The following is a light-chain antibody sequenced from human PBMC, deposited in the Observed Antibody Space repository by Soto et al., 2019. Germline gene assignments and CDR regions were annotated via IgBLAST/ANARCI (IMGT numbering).Light chain of an antibody. J-gene: IGKJ2*01. V-gene: IGKV1-5*01. Sequence: DIQMTQSPSTLSASVGDRVTFTCRASQFINNWLAWYQQKPGQAPRLLIYGASARATGISARFSGSGSGTEFTLTISSLQSEDFAVYYCQHYNNWPFTFGQGTKLEIK. CDR3: QHYNNWPFT. CDR2: GAS. CDR1: QFINNW.